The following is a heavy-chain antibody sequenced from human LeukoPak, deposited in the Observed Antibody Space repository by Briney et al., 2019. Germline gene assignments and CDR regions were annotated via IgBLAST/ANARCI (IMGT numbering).Heavy chain of an antibody. D-gene: IGHD2/OR15-2a*01. CDR1: GFTFSSNW. CDR2: IKPDGSAE. J-gene: IGHJ4*02. CDR3: AKGGATVLTGLDY. V-gene: IGHV3-7*01. Sequence: PGGSLRLSCATSGFTFSSNWMSWVRHAPGRGLEWVANIKPDGSAEYYAASVKGRFTVSRDNAKNSLYLQMNSLRAEDTAVYYCAKGGATVLTGLDYWGQGILVTVSS.